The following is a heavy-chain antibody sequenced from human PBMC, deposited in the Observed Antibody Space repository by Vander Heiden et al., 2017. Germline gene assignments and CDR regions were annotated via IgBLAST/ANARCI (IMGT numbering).Heavy chain of an antibody. CDR2: IYYSGST. V-gene: IGHV4-61*01. CDR1: GVSVTSGSFY. Sequence: QVQLQESGPGLVKPSETLSLTCAVSGVSVTSGSFYWSWIRQPPGKGLQWIGYIYYSGSTYYNPSLKSRVTISLDTSKNQFSMKLSSLTAADTAVYYCARGDSYGFLYYAVGMDVWGQGTTVTVSS. CDR3: ARGDSYGFLYYAVGMDV. D-gene: IGHD5-18*01. J-gene: IGHJ6*02.